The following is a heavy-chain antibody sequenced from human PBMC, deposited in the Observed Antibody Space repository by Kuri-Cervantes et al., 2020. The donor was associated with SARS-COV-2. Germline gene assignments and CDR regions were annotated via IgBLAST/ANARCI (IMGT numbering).Heavy chain of an antibody. CDR1: ADSVTNYW. CDR2: IDPSDSYT. V-gene: IGHV5-10-1*01. CDR3: ARNGWSASGARYNYYYHIDV. Sequence: ESLKISCRASADSVTNYWITWVRHMPGKGLEWMGRIDPSDSYTNYSPSFQGHVTITADKSISTAYLQWSSLKASDTAMYYCARNGWSASGARYNYYYHIDVWGQGTTVTVSS. J-gene: IGHJ6*03. D-gene: IGHD3-3*01.